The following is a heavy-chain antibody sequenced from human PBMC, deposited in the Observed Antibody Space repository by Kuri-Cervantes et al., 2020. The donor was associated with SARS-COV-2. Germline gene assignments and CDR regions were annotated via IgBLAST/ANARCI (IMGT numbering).Heavy chain of an antibody. CDR1: GSTFSSYG. D-gene: IGHD3-3*01. J-gene: IGHJ4*02. CDR3: ARAGYYDFWSGYYPVDY. V-gene: IGHV3-33*01. CDR2: IWYDGSNK. Sequence: GESLKISCAASGSTFSSYGMHWVRQAPGKGLEWVAVIWYDGSNKYYADSVKGRFTISRDNSKNTLYLQMNSLRAEDTAVYYCARAGYYDFWSGYYPVDYWGQGTLVTVSS.